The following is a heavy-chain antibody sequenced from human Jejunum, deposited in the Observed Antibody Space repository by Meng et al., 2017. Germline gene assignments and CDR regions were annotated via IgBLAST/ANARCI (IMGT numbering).Heavy chain of an antibody. J-gene: IGHJ4*02. CDR2: IFRTGTS. V-gene: IGHV4-4*02. CDR3: ARKGGTYSTGHFPHFDY. Sequence: QVQLPESGPGLVNPSGTLSLTCAVSGDSISSDNWWSWVRQPPGKGPEWIGDIFRTGTSNYSPSLRSRVAIYMDKSKNQFSLSLNSVTAADTAVYYCARKGGTYSTGHFPHFDYWGQGTLVTVSS. CDR1: GDSISSDNW. D-gene: IGHD6-19*01.